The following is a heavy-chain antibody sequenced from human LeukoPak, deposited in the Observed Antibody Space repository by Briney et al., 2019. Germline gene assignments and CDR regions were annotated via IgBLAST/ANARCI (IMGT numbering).Heavy chain of an antibody. V-gene: IGHV3-66*01. D-gene: IGHD3-10*01. Sequence: GGSLRRSCAASGFTVSSNYMSWVRQAPGKGLEWVSVIYSGGSTYYADSVKGRFTISRDNSKNTLYLQMNSLRAEDTAVYYCASSTYYYGSGSYLSFDYWGQGTLVTVSS. CDR3: ASSTYYYGSGSYLSFDY. CDR1: GFTVSSNY. J-gene: IGHJ4*02. CDR2: IYSGGST.